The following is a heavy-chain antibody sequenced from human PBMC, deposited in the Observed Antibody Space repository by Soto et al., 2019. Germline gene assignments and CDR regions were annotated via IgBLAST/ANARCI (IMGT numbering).Heavy chain of an antibody. J-gene: IGHJ5*02. V-gene: IGHV4-34*01. Sequence: QVQLQQWGTGQLKISETLSLTCAVYGESLSGFYWSWIRQAPRKGLEWIGEISQSGNSRYNPSLKSRFTMSVDSPKNQFSLNLSSVTAADTALYYCAREGDTSNDGFELWGQGTPVTVSS. CDR1: GESLSGFY. CDR2: ISQSGNS. CDR3: AREGDTSNDGFEL. D-gene: IGHD1-1*01.